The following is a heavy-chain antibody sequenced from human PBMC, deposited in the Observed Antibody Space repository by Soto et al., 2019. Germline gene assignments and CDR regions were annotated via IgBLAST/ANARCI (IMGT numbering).Heavy chain of an antibody. J-gene: IGHJ4*02. D-gene: IGHD2-8*01. V-gene: IGHV3-21*01. CDR1: GFTFSSYS. CDR2: IGGSSGHI. CDR3: ARTNGAYSNYFDY. Sequence: EVQLVESGGGLVKPGGSLRLSCAASGFTFSSYSMVWVRQAPEKGLEWVSSIGGSSGHIYYADSLKGRFTISRDNVKNSLYLQMTSLRVDDTAVYYCARTNGAYSNYFDYWGQGTLVTVSS.